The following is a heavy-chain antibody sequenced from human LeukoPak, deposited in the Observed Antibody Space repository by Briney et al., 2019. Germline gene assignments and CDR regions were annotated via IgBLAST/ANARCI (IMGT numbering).Heavy chain of an antibody. V-gene: IGHV3-23*01. CDR3: AKSIPGHGN. CDR1: GVTFSSYA. CDR2: ISGSSNNT. Sequence: GGSLRLSCAASGVTFSSYAMGWGSQAPGKGVEWGSAISGSSNNTYYADSVKGRFTISRDNSKNTLYLQMNSLTAEDTAVYYCAKSIPGHGNWGQGTLVTVSS. J-gene: IGHJ4*02. D-gene: IGHD1-20*01.